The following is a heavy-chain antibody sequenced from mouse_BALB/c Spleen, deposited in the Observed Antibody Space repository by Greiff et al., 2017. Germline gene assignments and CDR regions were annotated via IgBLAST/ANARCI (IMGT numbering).Heavy chain of an antibody. CDR1: GYNFTSYW. CDR3: ARWDYYGSSYPY. Sequence: QVQLQQPGAELVKPGTSVKLSCKASGYNFTSYWINWVKLRPGQGLEWIGDIYPGSGSTNYNEKFKSKATLTVDTSSSTAYMQLSSLASEDSALYYCARWDYYGSSYPYWGQGTSVTVSS. J-gene: IGHJ4*01. CDR2: IYPGSGST. V-gene: IGHV1-55*01. D-gene: IGHD1-1*01.